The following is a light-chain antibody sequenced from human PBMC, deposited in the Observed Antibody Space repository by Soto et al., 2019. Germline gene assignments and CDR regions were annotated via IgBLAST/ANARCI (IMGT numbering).Light chain of an antibody. CDR2: DVS. CDR3: SSYTTSSTYV. J-gene: IGLJ1*01. V-gene: IGLV2-14*01. CDR1: SSDVGGYHY. Sequence: QSVLTQPASVSGSPVQSITISCTGTSSDVGGYHYVSWYQQYPGKAPKVMIYDVSNRPSGVSNRFSGSKSGNTASLTISGLQAEDEADYYCSSYTTSSTYVFGTGTKVTVL.